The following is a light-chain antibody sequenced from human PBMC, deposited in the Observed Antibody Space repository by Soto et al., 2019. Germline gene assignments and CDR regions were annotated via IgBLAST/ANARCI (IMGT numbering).Light chain of an antibody. Sequence: EIVLTQSPDTLSLSPGERATLSCRASQSVRAYLAWYQQKPGQAPRLLIYDASNRATGIPAGFSGSGSGTDFTLTISSLEPEDFAVYYCQQYNNWPPYTFGQGTKVDIK. CDR2: DAS. J-gene: IGKJ2*01. V-gene: IGKV3-11*01. CDR1: QSVRAY. CDR3: QQYNNWPPYT.